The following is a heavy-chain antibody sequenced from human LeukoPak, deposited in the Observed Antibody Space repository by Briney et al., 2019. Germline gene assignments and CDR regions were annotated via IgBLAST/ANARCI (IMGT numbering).Heavy chain of an antibody. J-gene: IGHJ3*02. CDR1: GASVSSYY. CDR3: ARGLVIRQDDAFDI. V-gene: IGHV4-59*02. D-gene: IGHD3-9*01. Sequence: PSETLSLTCTVSGASVSSYYWSWIRQAPGRGLEWSGYIFYRGTTDYSPSLNRRVTLSVDTSKNQFSLQLSSLTAADTAVYYCARGLVIRQDDAFDIWGHGTMVTVSS. CDR2: IFYRGTT.